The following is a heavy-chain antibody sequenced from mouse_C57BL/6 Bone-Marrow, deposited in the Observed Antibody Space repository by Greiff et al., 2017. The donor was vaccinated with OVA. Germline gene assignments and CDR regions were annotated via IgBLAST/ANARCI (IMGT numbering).Heavy chain of an antibody. J-gene: IGHJ2*01. CDR1: GYTFTSYW. CDR3: ARGTVVASFDY. Sequence: VQLQQPGAELVKPGASVKLSCKASGYTFTSYWMHWVKQRPGRGLEWIGRIDPNSGGTTYNEKFKSKATLTVDKPSSTAYRQRSSLTSEDSAVYYCARGTVVASFDYWGQGTTLTVSS. CDR2: IDPNSGGT. D-gene: IGHD1-1*01. V-gene: IGHV1-72*01.